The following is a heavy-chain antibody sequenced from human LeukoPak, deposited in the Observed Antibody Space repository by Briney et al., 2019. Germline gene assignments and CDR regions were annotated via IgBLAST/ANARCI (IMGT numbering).Heavy chain of an antibody. CDR2: ISAYNGNT. CDR3: ARDLTLYYYDSSGYSHFDY. CDR1: GYTFTSYG. Sequence: ASVKVSCKASGYTFTSYGISWVRQAPGQGLEWMGWISAYNGNTNYAQKLQGRVTMTTDTSTSTAYMELGSLRSDDTAVYYCARDLTLYYYDSSGYSHFDYWGQGTLVTVSS. D-gene: IGHD3-22*01. J-gene: IGHJ4*02. V-gene: IGHV1-18*01.